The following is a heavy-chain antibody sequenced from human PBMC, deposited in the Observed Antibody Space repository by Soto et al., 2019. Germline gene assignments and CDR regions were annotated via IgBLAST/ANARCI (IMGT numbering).Heavy chain of an antibody. CDR3: AREDSIIIPAVSDF. V-gene: IGHV3-21*01. D-gene: IGHD2-2*01. J-gene: IGHJ4*02. CDR2: ISKSDYT. CDR1: GFAFNNYG. Sequence: GGSLRLSCTVSGFAFNNYGINWVRQAPGKGLEWVSSISKSDYTYYSDSVKGRFTISRDNDKNSVSLQMNTLRVEDTAVYYCAREDSIIIPAVSDFSGKGTRVTSPQ.